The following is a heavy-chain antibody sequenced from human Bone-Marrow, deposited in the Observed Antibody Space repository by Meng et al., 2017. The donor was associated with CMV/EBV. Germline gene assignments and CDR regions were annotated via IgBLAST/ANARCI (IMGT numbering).Heavy chain of an antibody. Sequence: SVKVSCKASGGTFSSYAISWVRQAPGQGLEWMGGIIPIFGTANYAQKFQGRVTITTDESTSTAYMELSSVRSEDTAVYYCARRSYSVNWFDPWGQGTRVTVSS. V-gene: IGHV1-69*05. CDR2: IIPIFGTA. J-gene: IGHJ5*02. D-gene: IGHD4-11*01. CDR3: ARRSYSVNWFDP. CDR1: GGTFSSYA.